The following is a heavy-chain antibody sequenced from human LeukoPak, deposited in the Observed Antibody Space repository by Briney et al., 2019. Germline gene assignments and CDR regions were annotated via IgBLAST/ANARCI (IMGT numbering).Heavy chain of an antibody. V-gene: IGHV4-4*02. J-gene: IGHJ6*03. Sequence: PSGTLSLTCAVSGGSISSSNWWSWVRQPPGKGLEWIGEIYHSGSTNYNPSLKSRVTISVDTSKNQFSPKLSSVTAADTAVYYCARASVTYYYYYYMDVWGKGTTVTVSS. CDR1: GGSISSSNW. D-gene: IGHD4-11*01. CDR3: ARASVTYYYYYYMDV. CDR2: IYHSGST.